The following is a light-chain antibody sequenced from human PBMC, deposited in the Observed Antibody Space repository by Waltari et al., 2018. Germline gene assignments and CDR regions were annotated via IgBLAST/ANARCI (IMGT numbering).Light chain of an antibody. CDR3: NSYTSTSTPYV. J-gene: IGLJ1*01. Sequence: QSALTQPGSVSGSPGQSITISCTGTNNDVGAYNHVPWYRKYPGKEPKLIIYDVNKRPSGVSDRFSGSKSGLTASLTISGLQTEDEADYYCNSYTSTSTPYVFGTGTKVIVL. V-gene: IGLV2-14*03. CDR2: DVN. CDR1: NNDVGAYNH.